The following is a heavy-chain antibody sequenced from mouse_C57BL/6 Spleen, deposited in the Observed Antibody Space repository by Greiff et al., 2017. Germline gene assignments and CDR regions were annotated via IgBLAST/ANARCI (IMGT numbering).Heavy chain of an antibody. CDR1: GYTFTSYW. V-gene: IGHV1-55*01. Sequence: QVQLQQPGAELVKPGASVKMSCKASGYTFTSYWITWVKQRPGQGLEWIGDIYPGSGSTNYNEKFKSKATLTVDTSSSTAYMQLSRLTSADSAVYYCARRGFRRGSHAMDYWGQGTSVTVSS. CDR3: ARRGFRRGSHAMDY. J-gene: IGHJ4*01. CDR2: IYPGSGST.